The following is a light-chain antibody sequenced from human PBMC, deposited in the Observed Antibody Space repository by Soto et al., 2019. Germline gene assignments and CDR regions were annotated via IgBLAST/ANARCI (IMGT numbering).Light chain of an antibody. Sequence: EIVLTQSPATLSVSPGERATLSCSSSQSVRSNLAWYQKKPGKGPRLLLFGASTRSTDIPARFSGSGSGTAFTLTISSLQSEDFAVYYCQQYIHWPPLTFGGGTKVEIK. CDR3: QQYIHWPPLT. J-gene: IGKJ4*01. CDR2: GAS. CDR1: QSVRSN. V-gene: IGKV3-15*01.